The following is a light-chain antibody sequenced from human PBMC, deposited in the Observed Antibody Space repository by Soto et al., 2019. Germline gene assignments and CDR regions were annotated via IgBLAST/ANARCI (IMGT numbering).Light chain of an antibody. CDR3: QQPWT. Sequence: DIQMTQSPSTLSASVGDRVSITCRASQSISNWLALYQQKSGKAPKLLIYKAPSLKSVPPSRFSGSGSGSDFTLTISSLRPDDYASYDYQQPWTSGQGTTVESK. CDR1: QSISNW. V-gene: IGKV1-5*03. CDR2: KAP. J-gene: IGKJ1*01.